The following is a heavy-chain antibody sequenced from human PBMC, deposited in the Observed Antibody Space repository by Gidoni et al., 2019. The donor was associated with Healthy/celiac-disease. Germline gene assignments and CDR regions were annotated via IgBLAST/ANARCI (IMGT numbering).Heavy chain of an antibody. CDR3: AKGKAGYSSSRRFPPGALFDY. CDR1: GFTFISYG. J-gene: IGHJ4*02. Sequence: QVQLVESGGGVVPPGRSLSLSCAASGFTFISYGLPWVRQAPGKGLEWVAVISYDGSNKYYADAVKGRFTISRDNSKNTLYLQMNSLRAEDTAVYYCAKGKAGYSSSRRFPPGALFDYWGQGTLVTVSS. D-gene: IGHD6-13*01. CDR2: ISYDGSNK. V-gene: IGHV3-30*18.